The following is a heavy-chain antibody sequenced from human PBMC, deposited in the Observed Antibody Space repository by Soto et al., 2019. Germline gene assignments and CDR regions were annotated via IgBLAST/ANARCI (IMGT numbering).Heavy chain of an antibody. J-gene: IGHJ4*02. D-gene: IGHD6-13*01. CDR2: IHHSGST. Sequence: QVQLQESGPGLVKPSGTLSLTCAVSGGSISSNNWWSWVRQPPGKGLEWIGEIHHSGSTNYNPSLKSRVTISVDKSKNQFSLKVSSMTAADTAVYYCARWIAAAGTPFFDYWGQGTLVTVSS. V-gene: IGHV4-4*02. CDR3: ARWIAAAGTPFFDY. CDR1: GGSISSNNW.